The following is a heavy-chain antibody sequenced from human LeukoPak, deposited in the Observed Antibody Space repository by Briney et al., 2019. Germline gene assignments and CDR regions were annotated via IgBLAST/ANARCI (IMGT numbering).Heavy chain of an antibody. V-gene: IGHV4-31*03. D-gene: IGHD6-25*01. J-gene: IGHJ6*02. Sequence: SQTLSLTCTVSGGSISSGGYYWSWIRQQPGKGLEWIGYIYYSGSTYYNPSLKSRVPISVDTSKNQFSLKLSSVTAADTAVYYCARSRPGSPYYYGMDVWGQGTTVTVTS. CDR3: ARSRPGSPYYYGMDV. CDR2: IYYSGST. CDR1: GGSISSGGYY.